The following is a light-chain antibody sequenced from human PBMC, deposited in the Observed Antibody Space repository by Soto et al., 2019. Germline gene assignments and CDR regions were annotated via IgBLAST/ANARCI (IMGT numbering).Light chain of an antibody. CDR3: HQSYSTPIT. Sequence: DIQMTQSPSSLSASVGDRVTMTCRASQDITTYLNWYQQKPGKAPKLLIYAASNLQSAVPSRFSGSGSGTDFTLTITNVQPEDFVIYFCHQSYSTPITFGQGTRLEIK. V-gene: IGKV1-39*01. J-gene: IGKJ5*01. CDR1: QDITTY. CDR2: AAS.